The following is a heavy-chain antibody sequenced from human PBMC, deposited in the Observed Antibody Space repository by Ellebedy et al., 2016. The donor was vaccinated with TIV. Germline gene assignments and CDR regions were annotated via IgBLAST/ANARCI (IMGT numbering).Heavy chain of an antibody. Sequence: SGPTLVXPTQTLTLTCTFSGFSFSDPGVGVGWIRQPPGKALEWLGFVYWDDDKRYSPSLKSRLTITKDTSKNQVVLIMSNMDPVDTATYYCAHRRDDYDYIWGGYRHDAFDIWGQGTVVTVSS. D-gene: IGHD3-16*02. J-gene: IGHJ3*02. CDR2: VYWDDDK. V-gene: IGHV2-5*02. CDR3: AHRRDDYDYIWGGYRHDAFDI. CDR1: GFSFSDPGVG.